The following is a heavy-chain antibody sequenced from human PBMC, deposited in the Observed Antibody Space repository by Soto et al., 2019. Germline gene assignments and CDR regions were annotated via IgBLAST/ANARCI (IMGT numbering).Heavy chain of an antibody. V-gene: IGHV1-46*01. CDR3: ARVGYSSTGTTFHYHGLDV. Sequence: ASVKVSCKASGYNFTSHYMHWVRQAPGQGLESMGIIYPRGGTTIYAQKFQGRVTMTRDTSTHTFYMKLSSLRSEDTAMYYCARVGYSSTGTTFHYHGLDVWGQGTTVTVSS. J-gene: IGHJ6*02. D-gene: IGHD3-22*01. CDR2: IYPRGGTT. CDR1: GYNFTSHY.